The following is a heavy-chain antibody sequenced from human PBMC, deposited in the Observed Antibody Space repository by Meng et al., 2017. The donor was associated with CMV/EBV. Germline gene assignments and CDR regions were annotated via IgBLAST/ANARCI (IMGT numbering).Heavy chain of an antibody. J-gene: IGHJ6*02. D-gene: IGHD3-9*01. Sequence: ASVKVSCKASGYTFSYYDIIWVRQASGQGLEWVGWMNPNRGNTAYAQKFQGRVTITTDESTSTAYMELSSLRSEDTAVYYCARAFYYDILTGYYAKRDNYYYYGMDVWGQGTTVTVSS. CDR1: GYTFSYYD. V-gene: IGHV1-8*01. CDR2: MNPNRGNT. CDR3: ARAFYYDILTGYYAKRDNYYYYGMDV.